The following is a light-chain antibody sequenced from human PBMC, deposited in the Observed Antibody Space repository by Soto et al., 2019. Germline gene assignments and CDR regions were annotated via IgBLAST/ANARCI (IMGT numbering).Light chain of an antibody. V-gene: IGLV2-23*01. CDR1: RSDVGSYNL. CDR3: CSDTGSSTS. J-gene: IGLJ3*02. Sequence: QSALTQPASVSGSPGQSITMSCAGARSDVGSYNLVSWYQQYPGKAPKLIIYEGNKRPSVVSNRFSGSGSGNTASLTISGRQAEDAADYYCCSDTGSSTSFGGGTKLTVL. CDR2: EGN.